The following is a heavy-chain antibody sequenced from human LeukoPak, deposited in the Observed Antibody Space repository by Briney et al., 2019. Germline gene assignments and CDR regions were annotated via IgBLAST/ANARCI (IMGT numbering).Heavy chain of an antibody. D-gene: IGHD5-12*01. Sequence: GGSLRLSCAASGFTFSSYSMNWVRQAPGKGLEWVSAISGSGGSTYYADSVKGRFTISRDNSKNTLYLQMNSLRAEDTAVYYCAKDIVATQETPDFFSDYWGQGTLVTVSS. J-gene: IGHJ4*02. CDR2: ISGSGGST. CDR3: AKDIVATQETPDFFSDY. CDR1: GFTFSSYS. V-gene: IGHV3-23*01.